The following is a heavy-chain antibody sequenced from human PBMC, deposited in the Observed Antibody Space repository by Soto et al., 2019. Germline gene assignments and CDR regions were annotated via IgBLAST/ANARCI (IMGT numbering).Heavy chain of an antibody. CDR2: IYYSGST. CDR3: ARDRGSGSYYRGGMDV. D-gene: IGHD3-10*01. Sequence: QVQLQESGPGLVKPSETLSLTCTVSGGSISSYYWSWIRQPPGKGLEWIGYIYYSGSTNYNPSLKSRVTISVDTSKIQFSLKLSSVTAADTAVYYCARDRGSGSYYRGGMDVWGQGTTVTVSS. CDR1: GGSISSYY. V-gene: IGHV4-59*01. J-gene: IGHJ6*02.